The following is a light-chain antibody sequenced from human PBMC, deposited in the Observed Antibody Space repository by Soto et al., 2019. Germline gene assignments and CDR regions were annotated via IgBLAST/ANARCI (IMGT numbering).Light chain of an antibody. V-gene: IGLV2-14*02. J-gene: IGLJ2*01. CDR1: GNDVGTYNL. CDR3: AVWDDNLSGVV. Sequence: QSALTQPASVTGSPGQSITISCTGTGNDVGTYNLVSWYQRHPGKAPKLLIYETKKRPSGIPNRFSGSKSGNTASLAVSGLRSEDEADYYCAVWDDNLSGVVFGGGTQLTVL. CDR2: ETK.